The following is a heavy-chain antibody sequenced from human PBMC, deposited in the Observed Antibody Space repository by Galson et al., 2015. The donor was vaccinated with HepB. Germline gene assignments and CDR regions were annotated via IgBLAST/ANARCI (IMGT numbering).Heavy chain of an antibody. CDR2: IYSGGST. CDR1: GFTVSSNY. D-gene: IGHD2-15*01. V-gene: IGHV3-53*01. Sequence: SLRLSCAASGFTVSSNYMSWVRQAPGKGLEWVSVIYSGGSTYYADSVKGRFTISRDNSKNTLYLQMNSLRAEDTAVYYCASEQVVAATGYFQHWGQGTLVTVSS. CDR3: ASEQVVAATGYFQH. J-gene: IGHJ1*01.